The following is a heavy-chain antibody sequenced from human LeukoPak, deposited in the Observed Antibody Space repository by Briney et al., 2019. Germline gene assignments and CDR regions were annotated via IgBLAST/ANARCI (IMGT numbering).Heavy chain of an antibody. D-gene: IGHD1-26*01. V-gene: IGHV3-21*01. CDR1: EFMFGSLG. J-gene: IGHJ4*02. CDR3: ARGGGAPPYYFDL. Sequence: GGSLRLSCAAYEFMFGSLGMNWVRQAPGKGLEWVSSISSGSDYIYYSDSVKGRFTISRDNAEKSLFLQMNSLRAEDTAVYYCARGGGAPPYYFDLWGQGTPVTVSS. CDR2: ISSGSDYI.